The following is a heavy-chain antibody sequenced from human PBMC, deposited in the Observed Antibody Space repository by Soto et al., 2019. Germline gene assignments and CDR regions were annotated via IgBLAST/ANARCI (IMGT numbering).Heavy chain of an antibody. CDR2: IYHSGST. D-gene: IGHD2-21*01. Sequence: QLXLXESGSGLVKPSQTLSLTCAVSGGSISSGGYSWSWIRQPPGKGLEWIGYIYHSGSTYYNSSLKSRVTISVDRSKNQFSLKLSSVTAADTAVYYCARIPSPWGQGTLVTVSS. CDR3: ARIPSP. J-gene: IGHJ5*02. V-gene: IGHV4-30-2*01. CDR1: GGSISSGGYS.